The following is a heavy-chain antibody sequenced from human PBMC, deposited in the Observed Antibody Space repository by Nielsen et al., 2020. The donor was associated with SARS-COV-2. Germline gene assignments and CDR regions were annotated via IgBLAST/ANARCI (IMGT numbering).Heavy chain of an antibody. V-gene: IGHV1-46*01. Sequence: ASVKVSCKASGYTFTSYYMHWVRQAPGQGLEWMGIINPSGGSTSYAQKFQGRVTMTRDTSTSTVYMELSSLRSEDTAVYYCARATNYDSSGYYHNYYYYYGMDVWGQGTTVTVSS. CDR1: GYTFTSYY. D-gene: IGHD3-22*01. J-gene: IGHJ6*02. CDR3: ARATNYDSSGYYHNYYYYYGMDV. CDR2: INPSGGST.